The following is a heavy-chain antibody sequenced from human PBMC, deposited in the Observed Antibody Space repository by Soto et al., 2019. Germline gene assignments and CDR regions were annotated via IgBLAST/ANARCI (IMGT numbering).Heavy chain of an antibody. V-gene: IGHV3-53*01. CDR1: GFTVSNKY. D-gene: IGHD4-17*01. Sequence: EVQLVESGGGLIQPAGSLRLSCAASGFTVSNKYMSWVRQAPGKGLEWVSVIYGGGTTYYADSVKGRFTISRDSSKNTLYLQMNSLRAEDTAVYYCAGRPRGDYPYFDYWGHGTLVTVSS. CDR3: AGRPRGDYPYFDY. CDR2: IYGGGTT. J-gene: IGHJ4*01.